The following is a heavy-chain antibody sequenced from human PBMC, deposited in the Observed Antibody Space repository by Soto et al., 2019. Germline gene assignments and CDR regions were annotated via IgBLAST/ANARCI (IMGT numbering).Heavy chain of an antibody. D-gene: IGHD3-22*01. CDR3: ARAPLGDYDSSGYPRYYYYGMDV. CDR1: GGTFSSYT. V-gene: IGHV1-69*02. CDR2: IIPILGIA. J-gene: IGHJ6*02. Sequence: QVQLVQSGAEVKKPGSSVKVSCKASGGTFSSYTISWVRQAPGQGLEWMGRIIPILGIANYAQKFQGRVTITADNSTSTAYMELSSLRSEDTAVYYCARAPLGDYDSSGYPRYYYYGMDVWGQGTTVTVSS.